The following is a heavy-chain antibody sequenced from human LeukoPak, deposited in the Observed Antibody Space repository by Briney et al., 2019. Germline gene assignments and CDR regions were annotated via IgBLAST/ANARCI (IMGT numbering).Heavy chain of an antibody. CDR2: FDPEDGET. D-gene: IGHD3-22*01. J-gene: IGHJ4*02. Sequence: ASVKVSCKVSGYTLTELSMHWVRQAPGKGLEWMGGFDPEDGETIYAQKFQGRVTMTEDTSTDTAYMELSSLRSEDTAVYYCASKMYYYDSSGEDYWGQGTLVTVSS. CDR3: ASKMYYYDSSGEDY. CDR1: GYTLTELS. V-gene: IGHV1-24*01.